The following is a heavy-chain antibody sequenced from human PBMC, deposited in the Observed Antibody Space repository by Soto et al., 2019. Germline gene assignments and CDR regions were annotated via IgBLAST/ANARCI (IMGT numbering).Heavy chain of an antibody. CDR2: ISSSSSYI. CDR1: GFTFSSYS. D-gene: IGHD1-20*01. J-gene: IGHJ4*02. CDR3: ARDLAITGTTDWFDY. V-gene: IGHV3-21*01. Sequence: GGSLRLSCAASGFTFSSYSMNWVRQAPGKGLEWVSSISSSSSYIYYADSVKGRFTISRDNAKNSLYLQMNSLRAEDTAVYYCARDLAITGTTDWFDYWGQGTLVTVSS.